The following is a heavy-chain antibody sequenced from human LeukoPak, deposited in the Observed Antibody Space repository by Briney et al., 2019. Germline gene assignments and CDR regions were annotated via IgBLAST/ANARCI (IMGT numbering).Heavy chain of an antibody. J-gene: IGHJ4*02. CDR3: ARDFVVVSTPGDNFDY. Sequence: GGSLRLSCAVSGITLSNYGMSWVRQAPGKGLEWVAGISDSGGRTNYADSVWGRFTISRDNAQNTVYLQMNSLKVDDTAVYFCARDFVVVSTPGDNFDYWGQGTLVTVSS. D-gene: IGHD2-21*01. V-gene: IGHV3-23*01. CDR1: GITLSNYG. CDR2: ISDSGGRT.